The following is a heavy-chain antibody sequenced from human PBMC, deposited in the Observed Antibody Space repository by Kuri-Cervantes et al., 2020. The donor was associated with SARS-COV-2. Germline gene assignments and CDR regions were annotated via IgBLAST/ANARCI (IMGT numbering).Heavy chain of an antibody. V-gene: IGHV4-34*01. J-gene: IGHJ5*02. Sequence: GSLRLSCAVYGGSFSGYYWSWIRQPPGKGLEWIGEINHSGSTNYNPSLKSRLTISVDTSKNQFSLKLSSVTAADTAVYYCAAGVAYYDSSGRQNWFDPWGQGTLVTVSS. CDR1: GGSFSGYY. D-gene: IGHD3-22*01. CDR2: INHSGST. CDR3: AAGVAYYDSSGRQNWFDP.